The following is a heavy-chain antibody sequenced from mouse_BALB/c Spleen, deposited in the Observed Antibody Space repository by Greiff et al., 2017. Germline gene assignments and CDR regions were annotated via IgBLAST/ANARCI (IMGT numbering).Heavy chain of an antibody. CDR1: GFTFSSYA. Sequence: EVMLVEPGGGLVKPGGSLKLSCAASGFTFSSYAMSWVRQSPEKRLEWVAEISSGGSYTYYPDTVTGRFTISSDNAKNTLYLEMSGLRSEDTAMYYCARDKGLRRGMDDWGQGTSVTVSS. J-gene: IGHJ4*01. V-gene: IGHV5-9-4*01. CDR2: ISSGGSYT. D-gene: IGHD2-4*01. CDR3: ARDKGLRRGMDD.